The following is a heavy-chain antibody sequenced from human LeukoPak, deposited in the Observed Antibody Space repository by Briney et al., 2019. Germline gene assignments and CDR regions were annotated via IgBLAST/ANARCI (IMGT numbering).Heavy chain of an antibody. CDR1: GFIFSDYY. CDR3: AAPYYYGSGSLLNYYYGMDV. Sequence: PGGSLRLSCAASGFIFSDYYMSWIRQTPRKGLEWLSYISSTSSDTNYADSVKGRFTISRDNAKKSLFLQMNSLRAEDTGVYYCAAPYYYGSGSLLNYYYGMDVWGKGTTVTVSS. J-gene: IGHJ6*04. CDR2: ISSTSSDT. D-gene: IGHD3-10*01. V-gene: IGHV3-11*06.